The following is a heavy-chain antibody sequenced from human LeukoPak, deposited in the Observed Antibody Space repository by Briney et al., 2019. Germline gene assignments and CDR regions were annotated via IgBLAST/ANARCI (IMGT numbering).Heavy chain of an antibody. J-gene: IGHJ4*02. Sequence: SETLSLTCTVPGGSISNYYWSWIRQPAGKGLEWIGRVYNSGSTNYNPSLKSRVTMSVGTSKNQFSLKLRSVTAADTAVYYCAGVANYRSGERLDYWGQGTLVTVSS. V-gene: IGHV4-4*07. D-gene: IGHD4/OR15-4a*01. CDR2: VYNSGST. CDR3: AGVANYRSGERLDY. CDR1: GGSISNYY.